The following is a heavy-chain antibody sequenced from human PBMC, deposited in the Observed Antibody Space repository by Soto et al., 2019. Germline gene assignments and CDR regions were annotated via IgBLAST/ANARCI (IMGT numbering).Heavy chain of an antibody. CDR1: GFTFSSYS. CDR3: ARDGSVAGQWFDY. Sequence: EVQLVESGGGLVQPGGSLRLSCAASGFTFSSYSMNWVRQAPGKGLEWVSYISSSSSTIYYADSVKGRFTISRDNAKNTLYLQRNSLRAEDTAVYYCARDGSVAGQWFDYWGQGTLVTVSS. J-gene: IGHJ4*02. CDR2: ISSSSSTI. V-gene: IGHV3-48*01. D-gene: IGHD6-19*01.